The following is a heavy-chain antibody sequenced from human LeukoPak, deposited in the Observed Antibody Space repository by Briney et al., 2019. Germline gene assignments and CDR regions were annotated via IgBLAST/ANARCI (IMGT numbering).Heavy chain of an antibody. V-gene: IGHV4-4*07. J-gene: IGHJ4*02. D-gene: IGHD3-22*01. CDR1: GGSISGDY. CDR3: ARDSSGYLTFDY. CDR2: IYTSGST. Sequence: ASETLSLTCTVSGGSISGDYWSWIRQPAGTGLGWIGRIYTSGSTNYNPSLKSRVTISVDTSKNQFSLKLSSVTAADTAVYYCARDSSGYLTFDYWGQGTLVTVSS.